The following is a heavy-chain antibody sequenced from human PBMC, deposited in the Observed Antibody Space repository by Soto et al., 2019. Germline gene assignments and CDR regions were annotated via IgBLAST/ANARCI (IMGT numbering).Heavy chain of an antibody. D-gene: IGHD5-12*01. CDR2: ISTYNGDT. CDR3: AREGVAPYYYYGMDV. V-gene: IGHV1-18*01. CDR1: GYTFTRSG. J-gene: IGHJ6*02. Sequence: ASVKVSCKASGYTFTRSGISWVRQAPGQGLEWIGWISTYNGDTNYAQTFQGRVTMTTDTSTSTVHMEVRSLRSDDTAVYYCAREGVAPYYYYGMDVWGQGSPVTVSS.